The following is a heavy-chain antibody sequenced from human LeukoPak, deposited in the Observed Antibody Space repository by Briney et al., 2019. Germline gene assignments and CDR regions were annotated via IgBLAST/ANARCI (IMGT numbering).Heavy chain of an antibody. J-gene: IGHJ4*02. Sequence: PSETLSLTCTVSGGSISSYYWSWIRQPPGKGLEWIGYIYYSGSTNYNPSLKSRVTISVDTSKNQFSLKLSSVTAADTAVYYCAREEQLASYWGQGTLVTVSS. CDR3: AREEQLASY. V-gene: IGHV4-59*01. CDR2: IYYSGST. CDR1: GGSISSYY. D-gene: IGHD6-13*01.